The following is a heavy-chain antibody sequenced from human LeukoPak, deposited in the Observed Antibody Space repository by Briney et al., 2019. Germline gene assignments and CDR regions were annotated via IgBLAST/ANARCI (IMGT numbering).Heavy chain of an antibody. CDR3: ARERGRRGTFGVALIGTRRAYYFDF. CDR1: GYTFASSYD. J-gene: IGHJ4*02. CDR2: MNPNSGNT. V-gene: IGHV1-8*01. D-gene: IGHD3-3*01. Sequence: ASVKVSCKTSGYTFASSYDLHWVRQATGQGLEWMGWMNPNSGNTDYAQKFQGRLTIARNTSTSTAYMELRSLRSEDTAVYYCARERGRRGTFGVALIGTRRAYYFDFWGQGTPVTVSS.